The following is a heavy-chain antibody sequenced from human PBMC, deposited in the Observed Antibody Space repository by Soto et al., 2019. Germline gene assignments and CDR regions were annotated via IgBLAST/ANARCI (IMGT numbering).Heavy chain of an antibody. CDR1: GGSFSGYY. D-gene: IGHD3-10*01. CDR2: INHSGST. CDR3: ARRTRYLRDKRYYGSGSVPPDV. Sequence: KPSETLSLTCAVYGGSFSGYYWSWIRQPPGKGLEWIGEINHSGSTNYNPSLKSRVTISVDTSKNQFSLKLSSVTAADTAVYYCARRTRYLRDKRYYGSGSVPPDVWGQGTTVTVSS. J-gene: IGHJ6*02. V-gene: IGHV4-34*01.